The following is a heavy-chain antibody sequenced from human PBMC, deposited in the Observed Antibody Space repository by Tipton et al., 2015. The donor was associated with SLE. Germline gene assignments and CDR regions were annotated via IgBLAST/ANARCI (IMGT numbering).Heavy chain of an antibody. CDR1: GYSISSGYY. D-gene: IGHD1-1*01. CDR3: ARGINWNYYYGMDV. Sequence: TLSLTCAVSGYSISSGYYWGWIRQPPGKGLEWIGEINHSGSTNYNPSLKSRVTISVDTSKNQFSLKLSSVTAADTAVYYCARGINWNYYYGMDVWGQGTTVTVSS. CDR2: INHSGST. J-gene: IGHJ6*02. V-gene: IGHV4-38-2*01.